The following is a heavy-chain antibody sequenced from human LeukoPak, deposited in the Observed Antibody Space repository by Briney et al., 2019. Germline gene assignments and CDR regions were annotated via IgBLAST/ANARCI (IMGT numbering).Heavy chain of an antibody. CDR2: IYPSGST. CDR1: GASITNYY. V-gene: IGHV4-4*07. D-gene: IGHD1-1*01. J-gene: IGHJ4*02. CDR3: ARVRPNWNDGTFDY. Sequence: SETLSLTCTVSGASITNYYWSWIRQSAGKGLEWIGRIYPSGSTHSNPSLKNRVTMSLDTSKNQFSLGLSSVTAADTAVYYCARVRPNWNDGTFDYWGQGTLVTVSS.